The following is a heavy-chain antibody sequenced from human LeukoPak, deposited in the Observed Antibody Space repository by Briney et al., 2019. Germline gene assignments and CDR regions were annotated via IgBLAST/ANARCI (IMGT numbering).Heavy chain of an antibody. CDR2: INAGNGNT. D-gene: IGHD3-16*02. CDR3: TRYPLGELSPFDY. V-gene: IGHV1-3*01. Sequence: ASVKVSCKASGYTFTSYAMHWVRQAPGQRLEWMGWINAGNGNTKYSQKFQGRVTITRDTSASTAYMELSSLRSEDTAVYYCTRYPLGELSPFDYWGQGTLVTVSS. J-gene: IGHJ4*02. CDR1: GYTFTSYA.